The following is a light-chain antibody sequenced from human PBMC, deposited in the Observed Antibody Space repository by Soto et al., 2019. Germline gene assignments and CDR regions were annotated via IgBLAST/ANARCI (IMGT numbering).Light chain of an antibody. CDR2: DAS. CDR1: QSVSSY. Sequence: EVVLPQSPYTLSLSPGERALLSCRASQSVSSYLAWYQQKPGQAPRLLIYDASNRATGIPVRFSGSGSGTDFTLTISSLEPEDFGLYYCQQRSDWFTFGQGTRLEIK. V-gene: IGKV3-11*01. CDR3: QQRSDWFT. J-gene: IGKJ5*01.